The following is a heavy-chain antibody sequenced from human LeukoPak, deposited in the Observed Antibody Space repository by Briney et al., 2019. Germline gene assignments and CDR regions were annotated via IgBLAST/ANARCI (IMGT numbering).Heavy chain of an antibody. D-gene: IGHD3-3*01. CDR1: GGSISSYY. Sequence: SETLSLTCTVSGGSISSYYWSWIRRPPGKGLEWIGYIYYSGSTNYNPSLKSRVTISVDTSKNQFSLKLSSVTAADTAVYYCARSYDFWSGYYTGHYYYYGMDVWGQGTTVTVSS. J-gene: IGHJ6*02. V-gene: IGHV4-59*01. CDR3: ARSYDFWSGYYTGHYYYYGMDV. CDR2: IYYSGST.